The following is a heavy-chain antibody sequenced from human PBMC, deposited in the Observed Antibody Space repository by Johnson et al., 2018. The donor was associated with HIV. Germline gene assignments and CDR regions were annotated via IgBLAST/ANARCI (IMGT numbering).Heavy chain of an antibody. Sequence: VQLVESGGGLIQPGGSLRLSCAASGFTVSSNYMSWVRQAPGKGLEWVSVIYSGGSTYQADSVKGRFTISRDNSKNTLYLKMNSRRAEDTAVFYCAKGVLDGHRNAFDIWGQGTMVTVSS. CDR2: IYSGGST. D-gene: IGHD4/OR15-4a*01. CDR1: GFTVSSNY. V-gene: IGHV3-53*01. J-gene: IGHJ3*02. CDR3: AKGVLDGHRNAFDI.